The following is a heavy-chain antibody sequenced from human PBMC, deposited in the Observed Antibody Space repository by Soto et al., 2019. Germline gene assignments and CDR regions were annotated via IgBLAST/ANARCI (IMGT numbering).Heavy chain of an antibody. Sequence: EVQLLESGGGLVQPGGSLRLSCAASGFTFSSYAMSWVRQAPGKGLEWVSAISGSGGSTRYADSVKGRFTISRDNSKNTLFLQMNSLRAEDTAVYYCAKKQDGSGSYYNSPWDFWGQGTLVTVSS. CDR2: ISGSGGST. J-gene: IGHJ4*02. CDR3: AKKQDGSGSYYNSPWDF. V-gene: IGHV3-23*01. CDR1: GFTFSSYA. D-gene: IGHD3-10*01.